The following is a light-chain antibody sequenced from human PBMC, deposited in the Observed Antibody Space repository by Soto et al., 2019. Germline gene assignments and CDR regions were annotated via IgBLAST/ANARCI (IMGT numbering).Light chain of an antibody. Sequence: EIVLTQSPGTLSLSPGERATLSCRASQSVSSYLAWYQQKPGQAPRLLIYGASSRATGIPDRFSGSGSGTGFPLTISRLEPEAFAVSYCQQYGRPSRTFGQGTKVEIK. CDR3: QQYGRPSRT. V-gene: IGKV3-20*01. J-gene: IGKJ1*01. CDR2: GAS. CDR1: QSVSSY.